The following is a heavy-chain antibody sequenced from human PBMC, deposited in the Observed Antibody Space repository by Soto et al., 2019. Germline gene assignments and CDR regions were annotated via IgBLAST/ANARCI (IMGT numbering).Heavy chain of an antibody. J-gene: IGHJ5*02. CDR2: MNPNSGNT. CDR3: ARMATSGTLNWFDP. CDR1: GYTFGNND. Sequence: ASVKVSCKASGYTFGNNDISWVRQATGQGLEWMGWMNPNSGNTGYAQKFQGRVSMTRNTSITTAYLELSSLRSDDAAIYYCARMATSGTLNWFDPWGQGTLVTVSS. V-gene: IGHV1-8*01.